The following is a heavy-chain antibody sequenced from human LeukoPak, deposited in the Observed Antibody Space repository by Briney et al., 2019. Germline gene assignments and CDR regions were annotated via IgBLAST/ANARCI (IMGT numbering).Heavy chain of an antibody. CDR3: AIVYCSSTSCSFDY. V-gene: IGHV1-2*06. CDR2: INPNSGGT. Sequence: ASVKVSCKASGYTFTGYYMHGVRQAPGQGLEWMGRINPNSGGTNYAQKFQGRVTMTRDTSISTAYMELSRLRSDDTAVYCCAIVYCSSTSCSFDYWGQGTLVTVSS. CDR1: GYTFTGYY. J-gene: IGHJ4*02. D-gene: IGHD2-2*01.